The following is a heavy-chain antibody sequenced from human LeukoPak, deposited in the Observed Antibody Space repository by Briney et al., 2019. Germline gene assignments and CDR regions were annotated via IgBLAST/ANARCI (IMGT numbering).Heavy chain of an antibody. CDR2: IIPVLNIA. CDR3: ARRSDTGVVPHHSYYCFDV. V-gene: IGHV1-69*10. J-gene: IGHJ6*02. Sequence: GASVKVSCKASGYTFTSYGISWVRQAPGQGLEWVGRIIPVLNIANYAQRFQGRVTITADKSTNTAYMELSSLRSEDTATYYCARRSDTGVVPHHSYYCFDVWGQGTAVTVSS. CDR1: GYTFTSYG. D-gene: IGHD5-18*01.